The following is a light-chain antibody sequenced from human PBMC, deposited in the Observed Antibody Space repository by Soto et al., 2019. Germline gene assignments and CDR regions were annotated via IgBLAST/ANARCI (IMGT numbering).Light chain of an antibody. J-gene: IGKJ1*01. CDR1: QGIRDE. Sequence: AIQMTQSPSSLSASVGDRVTITCRASQGIRDELGWYQQKAGKAPNLLISAASRLQSGVPSRFSGRGSGTDFTLTISSLQPEDFATYYCLQDYDYPRTFGQGTKVHIK. CDR2: AAS. CDR3: LQDYDYPRT. V-gene: IGKV1-6*01.